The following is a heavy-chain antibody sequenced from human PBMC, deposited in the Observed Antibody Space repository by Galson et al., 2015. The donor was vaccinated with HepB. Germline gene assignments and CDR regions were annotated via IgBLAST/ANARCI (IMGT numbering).Heavy chain of an antibody. CDR2: IYWDDDK. J-gene: IGHJ6*03. Sequence: PALVKPTQTLTLTCTFSGFSLSTSGVGVGWIRQPPGKALEWLALIYWDDDKRYSPSLKSRLTITKDTSKNQVVLTMTNMDPVDTATYYCASQMGILTGYDYYYYMDVWGKGTTVTVSS. V-gene: IGHV2-5*02. CDR3: ASQMGILTGYDYYYYMDV. CDR1: GFSLSTSGVG. D-gene: IGHD3-9*01.